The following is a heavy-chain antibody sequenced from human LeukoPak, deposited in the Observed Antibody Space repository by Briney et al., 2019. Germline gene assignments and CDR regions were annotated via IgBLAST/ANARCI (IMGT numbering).Heavy chain of an antibody. CDR1: GFTFSSYA. CDR3: ARDRIYGGNPPDY. D-gene: IGHD4-23*01. Sequence: PGGSLRLSCAASGFTFSSYAMHWVRQAPGKGLEWVAVISYDGSNKYYADSVKGRFTISRDNSKNTLYLQMNSLRAEDTAVYYCARDRIYGGNPPDYWGQGTLVTVSS. V-gene: IGHV3-30-3*01. J-gene: IGHJ4*02. CDR2: ISYDGSNK.